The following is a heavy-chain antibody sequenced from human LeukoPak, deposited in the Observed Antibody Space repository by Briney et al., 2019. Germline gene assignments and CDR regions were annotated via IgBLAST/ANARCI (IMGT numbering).Heavy chain of an antibody. V-gene: IGHV3-23*01. Sequence: VGSLRLSCAASGFTFSSYAMSWVRQAPGKGLEWVSAISGSGGSTYYADSVKGRFTISRDNSKNTLYLQMNSLRAEDTAVYYCAKDWQYYDSSGQFDYWGQGTLVTVSS. CDR3: AKDWQYYDSSGQFDY. CDR2: ISGSGGST. CDR1: GFTFSSYA. J-gene: IGHJ4*02. D-gene: IGHD3-22*01.